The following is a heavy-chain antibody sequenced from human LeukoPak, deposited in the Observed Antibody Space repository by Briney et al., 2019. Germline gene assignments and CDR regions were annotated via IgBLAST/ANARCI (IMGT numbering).Heavy chain of an antibody. J-gene: IGHJ6*03. CDR3: ARAMGGTTYYYYYMDV. Sequence: ASVKVSCKASGYTFTSYYMHWVRQAPGQGLEWMGIINPSGGSTNYAQKFQGRVTMTRDTSTSTVYMELSSLRSEDTAVYYCARAMGGTTYYYYYMDVWGKGTTVTVSS. V-gene: IGHV1-46*01. CDR2: INPSGGST. CDR1: GYTFTSYY. D-gene: IGHD1-26*01.